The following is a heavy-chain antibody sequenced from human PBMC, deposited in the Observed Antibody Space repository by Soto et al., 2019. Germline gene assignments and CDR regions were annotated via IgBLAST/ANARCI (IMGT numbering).Heavy chain of an antibody. Sequence: SETLSLTCAVSGGSISSGGYSWSWIRQPPGKGLEWIGYIYHSGSTNYNPSLKSRVTISVDTSKNQFSLKLSSVTAADTAVYYCARGSRSYYYGMDVWGQGTTVPVSS. CDR1: GGSISSGGYS. CDR3: ARGSRSYYYGMDV. CDR2: IYHSGST. V-gene: IGHV4-30-2*01. J-gene: IGHJ6*02.